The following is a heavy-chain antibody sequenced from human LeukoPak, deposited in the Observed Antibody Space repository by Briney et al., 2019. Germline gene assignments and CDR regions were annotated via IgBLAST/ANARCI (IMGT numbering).Heavy chain of an antibody. CDR3: ARSLYCSGGRCGGIDY. Sequence: PGRSLRLSCAASGFSFSIYAMDWVRQAPGKGLEWVAVISYDGSNTYYTDSVKGRFTTSRDNSKNALFLQMNGLRVEDTAMYYCARSLYCSGGRCGGIDYWGQGTLVTVSS. D-gene: IGHD2-15*01. CDR1: GFSFSIYA. J-gene: IGHJ4*02. CDR2: ISYDGSNT. V-gene: IGHV3-30-3*01.